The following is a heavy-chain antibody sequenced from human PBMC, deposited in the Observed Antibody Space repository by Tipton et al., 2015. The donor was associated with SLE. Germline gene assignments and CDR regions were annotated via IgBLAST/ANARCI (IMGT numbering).Heavy chain of an antibody. CDR1: GGSFSGYY. CDR2: INHSGST. D-gene: IGHD2-2*01. J-gene: IGHJ5*02. CDR3: ASIPDCSSTSCPGWFDP. V-gene: IGHV4-34*01. Sequence: TLSLTCAVYGGSFSGYYWSWIRQPPRKGLEWIGEINHSGSTNYNPSLKSRVTISVDTSKNQFSLKLSSVTAADTAVYYCASIPDCSSTSCPGWFDPWGQGTLVTVSS.